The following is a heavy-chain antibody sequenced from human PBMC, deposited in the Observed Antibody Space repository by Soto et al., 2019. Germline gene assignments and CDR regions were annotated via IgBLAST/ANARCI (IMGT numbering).Heavy chain of an antibody. CDR3: ARVELSMIVVVITKYYYYGMDV. J-gene: IGHJ6*02. CDR2: IIPIFGTA. Sequence: ASVKVSCKASGGTFSSYAISWVRQAPGQGLEWMGGIIPIFGTANYAQKFQGRVTITADESTSTAYMELNSLRSEDTAVYYCARVELSMIVVVITKYYYYGMDVWGQGTTVTVSS. D-gene: IGHD3-22*01. V-gene: IGHV1-69*13. CDR1: GGTFSSYA.